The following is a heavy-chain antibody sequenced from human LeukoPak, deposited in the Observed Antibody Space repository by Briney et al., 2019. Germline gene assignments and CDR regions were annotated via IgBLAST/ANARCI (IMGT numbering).Heavy chain of an antibody. J-gene: IGHJ4*02. D-gene: IGHD3-3*01. CDR3: ARHRGPHVGRME. V-gene: IGHV4-59*08. Sequence: SETLSLTCTVSGGSISSYYWSWIRQPPGKGLEWIGYIYSSGYSNYNPSLKSRVTISVDTSKNQFSLKLSSVTAADTAVYYCARHRGPHVGRMEWGQGTQVTVSS. CDR2: IYSSGYS. CDR1: GGSISSYY.